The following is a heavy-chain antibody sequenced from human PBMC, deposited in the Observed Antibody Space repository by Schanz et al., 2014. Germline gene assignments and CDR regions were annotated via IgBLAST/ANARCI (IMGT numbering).Heavy chain of an antibody. CDR1: GFTFSIYA. D-gene: IGHD3-10*01. Sequence: EVQLVESGGGLVQPGGSLRLSCSASGFTFSIYAMHWVRQAPGKGLEWVSAISGSGGSTYYADSVRGRFTISRDNAENTLFLQMNSLRAEDTAVYYCAKGRFGELSAFDIWGQGTMVTVSS. CDR3: AKGRFGELSAFDI. V-gene: IGHV3-23*04. J-gene: IGHJ3*02. CDR2: ISGSGGST.